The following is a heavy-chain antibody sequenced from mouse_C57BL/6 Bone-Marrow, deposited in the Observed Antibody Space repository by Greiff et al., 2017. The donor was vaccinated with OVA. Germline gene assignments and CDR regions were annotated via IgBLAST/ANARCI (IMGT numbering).Heavy chain of an antibody. CDR3: ARMNYGSSQYFDY. CDR1: GYTFTSYD. Sequence: QVQLQQSGPELVKPGASVKLSCKASGYTFTSYDINWVKQRPGQGLEWIGWIYPRDGSTKYNEKFKGKATLTVDTSSSTAYMELHSLTSEDSAVYFGARMNYGSSQYFDYWGQGTTLTVSS. V-gene: IGHV1-85*01. J-gene: IGHJ2*01. D-gene: IGHD1-1*01. CDR2: IYPRDGST.